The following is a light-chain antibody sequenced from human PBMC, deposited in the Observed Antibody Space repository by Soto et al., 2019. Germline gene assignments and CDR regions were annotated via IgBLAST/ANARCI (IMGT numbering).Light chain of an antibody. J-gene: IGKJ1*01. CDR3: QHYNSYGT. CDR2: HAS. V-gene: IGKV1-5*01. Sequence: DIQMAESRSTPQASVGGRLTITFRASQSIDRWLAWYQQRPGKAPKILIYHASSLETGVPSRFRGSGSGTEFTLTISSLQPDAFETYYCQHYNSYGTFGQGTKVDI. CDR1: QSIDRW.